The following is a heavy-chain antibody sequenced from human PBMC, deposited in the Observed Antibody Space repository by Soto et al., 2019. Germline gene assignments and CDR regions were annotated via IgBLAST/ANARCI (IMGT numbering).Heavy chain of an antibody. D-gene: IGHD3-16*01. CDR3: AKAPANLYHYDGYSMSWFDP. Sequence: EVQLLESGGGLVQPGGSLRLSCAASGFTFSNYAMTWVRQAAGKGRQWVSLITGSGDSTYYADAVKGRFAISRDNCKNTPYLQMNSLTAADTAVYYCAKAPANLYHYDGYSMSWFDPWGQGTLVTVSS. V-gene: IGHV3-23*01. CDR2: ITGSGDST. CDR1: GFTFSNYA. J-gene: IGHJ5*02.